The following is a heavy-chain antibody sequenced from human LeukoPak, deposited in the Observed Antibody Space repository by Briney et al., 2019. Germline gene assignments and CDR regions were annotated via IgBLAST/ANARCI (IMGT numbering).Heavy chain of an antibody. J-gene: IGHJ3*02. CDR1: GFTFSSYA. D-gene: IGHD3-22*01. CDR2: IYSGGST. CDR3: ARVRYYYDSSGYYALDAFDI. V-gene: IGHV3-53*04. Sequence: GGSLRLSCAASGFTFSSYALSWVRQAPGKGLEWVSVIYSGGSTYYADSVKGRFTISRHNSKNTLYLQMNSLRAEDTAVYYCARVRYYYDSSGYYALDAFDIWGQGTMVTVSS.